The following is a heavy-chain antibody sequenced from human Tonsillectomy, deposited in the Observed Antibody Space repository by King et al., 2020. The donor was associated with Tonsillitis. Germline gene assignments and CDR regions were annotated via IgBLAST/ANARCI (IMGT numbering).Heavy chain of an antibody. CDR1: GFTFSSYA. CDR2: ISGSGGTT. D-gene: IGHD3-22*01. J-gene: IGHJ3*02. Sequence: EVQLLESGGGLVHPGGSLRLSCAASGFTFSSYAMSWVRQAPGKGLDWVSTISGSGGTTYYADSVKGRFTISRDNSKNTLYLQMNSLRAEHTAVYYCARAPFAWLLPDDAFDIWGQGTMVTVSS. CDR3: ARAPFAWLLPDDAFDI. V-gene: IGHV3-23*01.